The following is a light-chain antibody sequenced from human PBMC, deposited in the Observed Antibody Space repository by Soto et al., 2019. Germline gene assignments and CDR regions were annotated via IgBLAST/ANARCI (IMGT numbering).Light chain of an antibody. Sequence: SYELTQPPSVSVAPGQTARITCGGTNIGRKSVPWYQQKPGQAPVVVVYDDRDRPPGIPERFSGSNSGNTAALTISRVEAGDEADYYCQLWDSNSDHVVFGGGTKLTVL. V-gene: IGLV3-21*02. CDR2: DDR. CDR1: NIGRKS. J-gene: IGLJ2*01. CDR3: QLWDSNSDHVV.